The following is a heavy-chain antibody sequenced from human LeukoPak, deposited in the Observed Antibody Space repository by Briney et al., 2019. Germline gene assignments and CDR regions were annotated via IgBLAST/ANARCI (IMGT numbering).Heavy chain of an antibody. D-gene: IGHD3/OR15-3a*01. J-gene: IGHJ4*02. CDR1: GFTFSNYA. CDR2: ISETGGTI. V-gene: IGHV3-23*01. Sequence: GGSLRLSCAPSGFTFSNYAMSWVRQAPGKGLEWVSAISETGGTIHYADSVRGRFIISRDNSKNTLYLQMNSLRAEDTAVYYCAKHFCTGLDCSLFDSWGQGTLVTVSS. CDR3: AKHFCTGLDCSLFDS.